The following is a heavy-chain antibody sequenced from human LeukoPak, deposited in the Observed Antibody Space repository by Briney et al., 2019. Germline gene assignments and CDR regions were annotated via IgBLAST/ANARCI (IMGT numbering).Heavy chain of an antibody. CDR2: IYYSGST. V-gene: IGHV4-39*01. J-gene: IGHJ4*02. D-gene: IGHD1-14*01. Sequence: KPSETLSLTCTVSGDSISSSSYYWGWIRQPPGKGLEWIGSIYYSGSTYYNPSLKSRVTMPVDTPKNQFSLKLNSVTAADTAVYYCVRHEPGLQSGYWGQGTLVTVSS. CDR3: VRHEPGLQSGY. CDR1: GDSISSSSYY.